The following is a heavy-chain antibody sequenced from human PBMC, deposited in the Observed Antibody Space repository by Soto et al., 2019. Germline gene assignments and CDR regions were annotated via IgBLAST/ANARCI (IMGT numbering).Heavy chain of an antibody. J-gene: IGHJ5*02. Sequence: TLSLTCSVSGAALNSGNYYWSWSRQVPGKGLEWIGHIYVTGAVDYNPSLRDRITISQDTSERQFSLNLRLVTAADTAVYYCARLRIATNNYKWFDPWGQGTLGPVS. CDR2: IYVTGAV. D-gene: IGHD2-21*01. V-gene: IGHV4-31*03. CDR1: GAALNSGNYY. CDR3: ARLRIATNNYKWFDP.